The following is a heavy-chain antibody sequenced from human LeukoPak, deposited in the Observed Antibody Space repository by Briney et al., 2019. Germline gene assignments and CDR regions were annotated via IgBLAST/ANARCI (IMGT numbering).Heavy chain of an antibody. D-gene: IGHD5-18*01. Sequence: ASVKVSCKASGGTFSSYGISWVRQAPGQGLEWMGWMNPNSGNTGYAQKFQGRVTITRNTSISTAYMELSSPRSEDTAVYYCARGLTAMDFDYWGQGTLVTVSS. CDR1: GGTFSSYG. V-gene: IGHV1-8*01. CDR3: ARGLTAMDFDY. J-gene: IGHJ4*02. CDR2: MNPNSGNT.